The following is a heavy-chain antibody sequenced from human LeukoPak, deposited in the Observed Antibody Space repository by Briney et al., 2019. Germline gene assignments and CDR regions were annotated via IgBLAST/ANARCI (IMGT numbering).Heavy chain of an antibody. Sequence: SVKVSCKASGGTFNNYAISWVRQAPGQGLEWMGGIIPIFGIANYAQKFQGRVTITADKSTSTAHMELSSLRSEDTAVYYCAREHLTIFGVVIEYAFDIWGQGTMVTVSS. CDR3: AREHLTIFGVVIEYAFDI. CDR2: IIPIFGIA. D-gene: IGHD3-3*01. V-gene: IGHV1-69*10. CDR1: GGTFNNYA. J-gene: IGHJ3*02.